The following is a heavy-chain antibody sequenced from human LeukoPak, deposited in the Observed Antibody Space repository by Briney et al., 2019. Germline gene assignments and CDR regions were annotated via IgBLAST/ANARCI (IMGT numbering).Heavy chain of an antibody. V-gene: IGHV3-74*01. Sequence: PGGSLRLSCAASGFTFSSYWMHWVRQAPGKGLMWVSRINSDGSRTTYADSVRGRFTISRDNAKNTLYLQMNSLRAEDTAVYYCARDARYYDSSGYPGDYWGQGTLVTVSS. J-gene: IGHJ4*02. CDR2: INSDGSRT. CDR1: GFTFSSYW. CDR3: ARDARYYDSSGYPGDY. D-gene: IGHD3-22*01.